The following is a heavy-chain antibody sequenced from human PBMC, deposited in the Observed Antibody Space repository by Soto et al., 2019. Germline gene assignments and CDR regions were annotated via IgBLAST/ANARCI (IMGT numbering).Heavy chain of an antibody. J-gene: IGHJ4*02. D-gene: IGHD1-26*01. Sequence: EVQLVESGGGSVQPGGSLRLSCAASGFSFNTYEMKWVRQAPGKGLEWVSYISSSGSTIYYADSVKGRFTVSRDNGKNSLYLQMNSLRAEDTAVYYCAYGGSCDYWGQGTQVTVSS. V-gene: IGHV3-48*03. CDR3: AYGGSCDY. CDR1: GFSFNTYE. CDR2: ISSSGSTI.